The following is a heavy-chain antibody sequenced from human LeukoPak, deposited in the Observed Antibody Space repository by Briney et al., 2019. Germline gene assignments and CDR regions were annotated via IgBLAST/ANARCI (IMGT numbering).Heavy chain of an antibody. Sequence: GGSLRLSCAASGFTFRNYGLSWVRQAPGKGLEWVSAISGSGGSTYYADSVKGRFTISRDNSKNTLYLQMDSLRAEDTAVYYCAKESHFLLWFGELSNWFDPWGQGTLVTVSS. D-gene: IGHD3-10*01. V-gene: IGHV3-23*01. CDR1: GFTFRNYG. CDR2: ISGSGGST. J-gene: IGHJ5*02. CDR3: AKESHFLLWFGELSNWFDP.